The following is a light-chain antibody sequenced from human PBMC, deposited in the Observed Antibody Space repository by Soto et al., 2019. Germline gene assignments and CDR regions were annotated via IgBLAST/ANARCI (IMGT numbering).Light chain of an antibody. CDR3: QQYNIYPRT. Sequence: DIQVTQSPSSLSASVGDRVTITCRASQSISSYLNWYQQKPGKAPKVLIYAASSLQSGIPSRFSGSGSGTDFTLTISSLQPDDFATYYCQQYNIYPRTFGQGTKVDIK. CDR2: AAS. V-gene: IGKV1-39*01. J-gene: IGKJ1*01. CDR1: QSISSY.